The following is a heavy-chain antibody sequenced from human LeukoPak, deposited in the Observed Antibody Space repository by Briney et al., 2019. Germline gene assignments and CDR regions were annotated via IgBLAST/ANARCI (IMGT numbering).Heavy chain of an antibody. Sequence: SETLSLTCSVSGDSISSNSYHWGWVRPSPGKGLEWIGTIDYSGNTYYNPSLNSRVTISADTSRNQFSLKLSSVTAADTAIYYCVRRVNTYGGWFDRWGQGALVTVSS. CDR2: IDYSGNT. J-gene: IGHJ5*02. V-gene: IGHV4-39*01. CDR3: VRRVNTYGGWFDR. CDR1: GDSISSNSYH. D-gene: IGHD5-18*01.